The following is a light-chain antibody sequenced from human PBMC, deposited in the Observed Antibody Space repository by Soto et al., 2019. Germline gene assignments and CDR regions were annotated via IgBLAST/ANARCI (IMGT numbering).Light chain of an antibody. V-gene: IGKV3-15*01. CDR1: QSVSSSY. CDR2: AAS. Sequence: EIVLTQSPGTLSLSPGERATFSCRASQSVSSSYIAWYQQKPGQAPRLLIYAASTRAAGIPARFSGSGSGTDFTLTISSLQSEDFAIYYCQQYYDWPITFGQGTRLEIK. J-gene: IGKJ5*01. CDR3: QQYYDWPIT.